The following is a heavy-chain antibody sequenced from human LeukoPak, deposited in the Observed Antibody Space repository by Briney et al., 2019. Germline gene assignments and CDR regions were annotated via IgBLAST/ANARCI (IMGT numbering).Heavy chain of an antibody. CDR3: ARVGGVDISFSLDY. CDR2: ISSSSSYI. CDR1: GFTFSSYS. J-gene: IGHJ4*02. Sequence: GGSLRLSCAASGFTFSSYSMNWVRQAPGKGLEWVSSISSSSSYIYYADSVKGRFTISRDNAKNSLYLQMNSLRAEDTAVYYCARVGGVDISFSLDYWGQGTLVTVSS. D-gene: IGHD5-12*01. V-gene: IGHV3-21*01.